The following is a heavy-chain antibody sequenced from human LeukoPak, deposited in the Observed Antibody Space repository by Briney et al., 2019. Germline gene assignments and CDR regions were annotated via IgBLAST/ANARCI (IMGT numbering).Heavy chain of an antibody. CDR1: GYTFTGYY. V-gene: IGHV1-2*02. Sequence: ASVKVSCKASGYTFTGYYMHWVRQAPGQGLEWMAWIDPKSGDTSYAQKFQDRVTMTRDTSTSTAYMDLSRLTSDDTAVYYCARTISGYPPLDLWGQGTMVTVSS. D-gene: IGHD5-12*01. CDR3: ARTISGYPPLDL. CDR2: IDPKSGDT. J-gene: IGHJ3*01.